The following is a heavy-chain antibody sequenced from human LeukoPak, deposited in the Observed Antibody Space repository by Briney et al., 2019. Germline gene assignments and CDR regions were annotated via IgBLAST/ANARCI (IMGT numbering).Heavy chain of an antibody. V-gene: IGHV1-2*02. Sequence: ASVKVSCKASGYTFTDYSVHWVRQAPGQGLEWMGWINPNSGGTNYAQKFQGRVTMTRDTSISTAYMELSRLRSDDTAIYYCAIYYGGNSGAFDIWGQGTMVTVSS. J-gene: IGHJ3*02. D-gene: IGHD4-23*01. CDR3: AIYYGGNSGAFDI. CDR2: INPNSGGT. CDR1: GYTFTDYS.